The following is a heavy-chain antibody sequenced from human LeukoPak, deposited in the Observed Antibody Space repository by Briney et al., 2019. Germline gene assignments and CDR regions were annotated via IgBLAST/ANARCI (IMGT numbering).Heavy chain of an antibody. D-gene: IGHD3-10*01. CDR1: GYSFTSNG. V-gene: IGHV1-18*04. CDR3: ARDYGSGSYRYDY. Sequence: ASVKVSCKASGYSFTSNGISWVRQAPGQGLEWMGWISGYSGNTNYAQKFQDRVIMTTDTSTDTAYMELRSLRFDDTAVYYCARDYGSGSYRYDYWGQGTLVTVS. CDR2: ISGYSGNT. J-gene: IGHJ4*02.